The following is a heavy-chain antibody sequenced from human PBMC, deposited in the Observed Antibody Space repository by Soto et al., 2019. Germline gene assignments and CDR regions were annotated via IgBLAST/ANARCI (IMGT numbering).Heavy chain of an antibody. Sequence: QVQLVQSGPEVKKPGASVKVSCEASGYTFTTSGISWVRQAPGQGLEWMGWISTYNGDTNSAQKFQGRVTMTADTSTGTVYTDLMSLKSDDTAVYYCARQGSWPYYYYGLDVWGQGTTVTVSS. V-gene: IGHV1-18*01. CDR1: GYTFTTSG. D-gene: IGHD1-26*01. J-gene: IGHJ6*02. CDR2: ISTYNGDT. CDR3: ARQGSWPYYYYGLDV.